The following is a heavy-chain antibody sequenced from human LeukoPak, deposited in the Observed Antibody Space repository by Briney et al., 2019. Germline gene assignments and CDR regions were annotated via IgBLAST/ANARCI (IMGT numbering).Heavy chain of an antibody. Sequence: GGSLRLSCAASGFTFSSYWMSWVRQAPGKGLEWVSAISGSGGSTYYADSVKGRFTISRDNSKNTLYLQMNSLRAEDTAVYYCAKDTMTTVTTRVGVDYWGQGTLVTVSS. V-gene: IGHV3-23*01. CDR2: ISGSGGST. CDR3: AKDTMTTVTTRVGVDY. J-gene: IGHJ4*02. CDR1: GFTFSSYW. D-gene: IGHD4-17*01.